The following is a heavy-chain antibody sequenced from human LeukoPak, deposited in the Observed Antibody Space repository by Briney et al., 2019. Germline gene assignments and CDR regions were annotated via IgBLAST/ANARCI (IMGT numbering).Heavy chain of an antibody. CDR2: IYFSGST. J-gene: IGHJ4*02. D-gene: IGHD4-17*01. V-gene: IGHV4-39*01. CDR3: ARIGAAYGDYDY. CDR1: GGSISSSSHY. Sequence: SETLSLTCTVFGGSISSSSHYWGWIRQPPGEGLEWIGSIYFSGSTYYSPSLKSRVTISVDTSKNQFSLKVSSVTAADTAVYYCARIGAAYGDYDYWGQGTLVTVSS.